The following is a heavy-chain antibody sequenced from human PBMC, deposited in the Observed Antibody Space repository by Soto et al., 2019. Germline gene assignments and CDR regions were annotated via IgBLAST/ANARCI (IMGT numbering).Heavy chain of an antibody. CDR1: GGSISSYY. V-gene: IGHV4-4*09. Sequence: QVQLQESGPGLVKPSETLSLTCTVSGGSISSYYWSWIRQSPRKGLEWIGYLYDSGSTRYTPSLHSRVTISVDTSKNQFSLKLRSVTAADTAVYYCARNMASWGQGTLVTVSS. CDR3: ARNMAS. D-gene: IGHD3-10*01. CDR2: LYDSGST. J-gene: IGHJ5*02.